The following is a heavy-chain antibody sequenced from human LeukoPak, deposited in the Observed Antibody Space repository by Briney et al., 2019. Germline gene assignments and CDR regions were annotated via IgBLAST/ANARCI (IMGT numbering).Heavy chain of an antibody. CDR2: ISGSGGNT. CDR1: GFTFSSNA. CDR3: AKRGPQGIAADFFDY. Sequence: GGSLRLSCVASGFTFSSNAMSWVRQAPGQGLDWVSSISGSGGNTYYADSVKGRFTISRGNSKNTLYLQMSSLRAEDTAVYYCAKRGPQGIAADFFDYWGQGTLVTVSS. V-gene: IGHV3-23*01. D-gene: IGHD6-13*01. J-gene: IGHJ4*02.